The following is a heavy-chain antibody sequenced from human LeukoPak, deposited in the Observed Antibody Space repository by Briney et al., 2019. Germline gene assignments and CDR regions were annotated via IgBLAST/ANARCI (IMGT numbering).Heavy chain of an antibody. D-gene: IGHD6-19*01. CDR2: INAGNGNT. CDR3: ARDGSSGWASAFDI. V-gene: IGHV1-3*01. CDR1: GYTFTSYA. Sequence: ASVKVSCKASGYTFTSYAMHWVRQAPGQRREWKGWINAGNGNTKYSQKFQGRVTITRDTSASTAYMELSSLRSEDTAVYYCARDGSSGWASAFDIWGQGTMVTVSS. J-gene: IGHJ3*02.